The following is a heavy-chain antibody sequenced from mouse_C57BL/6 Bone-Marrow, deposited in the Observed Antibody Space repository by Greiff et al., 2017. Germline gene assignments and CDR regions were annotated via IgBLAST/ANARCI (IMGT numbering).Heavy chain of an antibody. CDR3: ARDYYGSSDLGFAY. CDR1: GYTFTSYW. CDR2: IDPSDSYT. D-gene: IGHD1-1*01. V-gene: IGHV1-50*01. Sequence: QVQLQQSGAELVKPGASVKLSCKASGYTFTSYWMQWVKQRPGQGLEWIGEIDPSDSYTNYNQKFKGKATLTVDTSSSTAYMQLSSLTSEDSAVYYCARDYYGSSDLGFAYWGQGTLVTVSA. J-gene: IGHJ3*01.